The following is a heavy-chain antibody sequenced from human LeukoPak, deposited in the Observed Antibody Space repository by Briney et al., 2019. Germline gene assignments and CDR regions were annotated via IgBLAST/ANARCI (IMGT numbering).Heavy chain of an antibody. Sequence: SETLSLTCTVSGGSISSYYWSWIRQPAGKGLEWIGRIYTSGSTNYNPSLKSRVTMSVDTSKNQFSLKLSSVTAADTAVYYCARDRYNWNYGNWFDPWGQGTLVTVSS. CDR3: ARDRYNWNYGNWFDP. J-gene: IGHJ5*02. V-gene: IGHV4-4*07. CDR2: IYTSGST. D-gene: IGHD1-7*01. CDR1: GGSISSYY.